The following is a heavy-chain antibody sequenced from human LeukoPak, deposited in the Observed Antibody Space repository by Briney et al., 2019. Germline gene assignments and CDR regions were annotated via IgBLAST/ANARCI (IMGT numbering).Heavy chain of an antibody. CDR1: GGSINSYY. V-gene: IGHV4-59*01. CDR3: ARDNWNYGSSMDV. Sequence: PSETLSLTCTVSGGSINSYYWSWIRQPPGKGLEWIGYIYYSGSTNYNPSFKSRVTISVDTSKNQFSLKLSSVTAADTAVYYCARDNWNYGSSMDVWGQGTTVTVSS. CDR2: IYYSGST. J-gene: IGHJ6*02. D-gene: IGHD1-7*01.